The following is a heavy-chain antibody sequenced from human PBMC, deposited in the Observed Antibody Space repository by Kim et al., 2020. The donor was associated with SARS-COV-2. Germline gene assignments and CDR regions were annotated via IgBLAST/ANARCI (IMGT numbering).Heavy chain of an antibody. J-gene: IGHJ4*02. V-gene: IGHV1-69*13. Sequence: SVKVSCKASGGTFSSYAISWVRQAPGQGLEWMGGIIPIFGTANYAQKFQGRVTITADESTSTAYMELSSLRSEDTAVYYCAREEVAGTSSYFDYWGQGTLVTVSS. D-gene: IGHD6-19*01. CDR3: AREEVAGTSSYFDY. CDR1: GGTFSSYA. CDR2: IIPIFGTA.